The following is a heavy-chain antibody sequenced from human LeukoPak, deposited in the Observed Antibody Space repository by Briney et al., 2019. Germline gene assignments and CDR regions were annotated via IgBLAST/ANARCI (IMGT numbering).Heavy chain of an antibody. CDR3: ARALSSGGYFDWLFTADYFDY. J-gene: IGHJ4*02. V-gene: IGHV4-34*01. D-gene: IGHD3-9*01. CDR1: GGSFSGYY. CDR2: INHSGST. Sequence: SETLSLTCAVYGGSFSGYYWSWIRQPPGKGLEWIGEINHSGSTNYNPSLKSRVTISVDTSKNQFSLKLSSVTAADTAVYYCARALSSGGYFDWLFTADYFDYWGQGTLVTVSS.